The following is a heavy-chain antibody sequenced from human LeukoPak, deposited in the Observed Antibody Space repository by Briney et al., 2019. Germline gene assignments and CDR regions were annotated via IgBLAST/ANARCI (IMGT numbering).Heavy chain of an antibody. CDR1: GGSISSSSYY. CDR2: IYYSGSN. D-gene: IGHD3-22*01. J-gene: IGHJ4*02. CDR3: ARHDQSYHDSSGYLSSFDN. V-gene: IGHV4-39*01. Sequence: SETLSLTCTVSGGSISSSSYYWGWVRQPPGTGLEWIGSIYYSGSNYYNPSLKSRVTISVDTSKNQLSLKLSSVTAADTAVYYCARHDQSYHDSSGYLSSFDNWGQGTLVTVSS.